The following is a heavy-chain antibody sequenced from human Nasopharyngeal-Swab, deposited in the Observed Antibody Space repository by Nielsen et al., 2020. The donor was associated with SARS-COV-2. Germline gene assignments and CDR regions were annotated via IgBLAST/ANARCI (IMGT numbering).Heavy chain of an antibody. Sequence: GESLKISCAASGFTFNNYNFNWVRQAPGKGLEWVSSISSSSSYIYYADSVKGRFTISRDNAKNSLYLQMNSVRAEDTAVYYCARDGLDYDFWSAYFMDVWGQGTTVTVSS. D-gene: IGHD3-3*01. V-gene: IGHV3-21*01. CDR2: ISSSSSYI. CDR3: ARDGLDYDFWSAYFMDV. CDR1: GFTFNNYN. J-gene: IGHJ6*02.